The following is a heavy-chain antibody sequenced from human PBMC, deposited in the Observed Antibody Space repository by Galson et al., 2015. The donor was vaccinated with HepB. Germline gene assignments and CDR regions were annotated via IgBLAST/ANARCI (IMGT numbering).Heavy chain of an antibody. Sequence: VKVSCKASGGTFSSYTISWVRQAPGQGLEWMGGIIPILGIANYAQKLQGRVTITADKSTSTAYMELSSLRSEDTAVYYCARTSSVSDAFDIWGQGTMVTVSS. CDR2: IIPILGIA. V-gene: IGHV1-69*02. J-gene: IGHJ3*02. CDR1: GGTFSSYT. CDR3: ARTSSVSDAFDI.